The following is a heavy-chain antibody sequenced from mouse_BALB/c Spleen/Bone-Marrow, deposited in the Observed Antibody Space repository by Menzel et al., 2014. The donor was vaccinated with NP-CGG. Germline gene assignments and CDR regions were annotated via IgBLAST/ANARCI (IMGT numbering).Heavy chain of an antibody. Sequence: DVQLVESGGGLVKSGGSLKLSCAASGFSFSNYGMSWLRQTPEKRLEWAATISGDGRYTFYSDSVKGRFTISRDNAKNDLYLQLSGLRSEDTALYYCARHAYYDQTEVSFVCWGQGTLVTVSA. CDR2: ISGDGRYT. CDR1: GFSFSNYG. D-gene: IGHD2-4*01. CDR3: ARHAYYDQTEVSFVC. J-gene: IGHJ3*01. V-gene: IGHV5-9-2*01.